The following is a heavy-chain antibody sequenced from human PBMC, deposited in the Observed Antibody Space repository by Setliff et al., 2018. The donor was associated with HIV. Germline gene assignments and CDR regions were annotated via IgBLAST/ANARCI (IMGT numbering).Heavy chain of an antibody. V-gene: IGHV4-59*08. CDR1: GSTSGIYY. CDR3: ARHVSGSYHSPFQH. Sequence: SETLSLTCTVSGSTSGIYYWTWMRQTAGKGLEWIGHTYKRGITNYNPSLKSRVTISVDTSKNQFSLKLTSVTAADTAVYYCARHVSGSYHSPFQHWGQGALVTVSS. J-gene: IGHJ1*01. D-gene: IGHD1-26*01. CDR2: TYKRGIT.